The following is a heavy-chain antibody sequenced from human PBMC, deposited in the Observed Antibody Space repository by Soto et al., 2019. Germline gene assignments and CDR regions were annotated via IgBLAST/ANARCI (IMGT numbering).Heavy chain of an antibody. D-gene: IGHD3-22*01. J-gene: IGHJ4*02. CDR2: IYYSGST. V-gene: IGHV4-59*01. CDR1: GGSISSYY. CDR3: ARSPYYYDSSGSPYPRL. Sequence: SETLSLTCTVSGGSISSYYWSWIRQPPGKGLEWIGYIYYSGSTNYNPSLKSRVTISVDTSKNQFSLKLSSVTAADTAVYYCARSPYYYDSSGSPYPRLWGQGTLVTVSS.